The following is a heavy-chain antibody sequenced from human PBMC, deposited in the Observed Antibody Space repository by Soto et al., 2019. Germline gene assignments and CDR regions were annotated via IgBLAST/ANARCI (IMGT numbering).Heavy chain of an antibody. Sequence: QVQLQESGPGLVKPSETLSLTCTVSGGSISSYYWSWIRQPPGKGLEWIGYIYYSGSTNYNPSLTSRVTISVDTSKNQFSLKLSSVTAADTAVYYCARGVCSGSYFGYWGQGTLVTVSS. D-gene: IGHD3-10*02. J-gene: IGHJ4*02. CDR2: IYYSGST. V-gene: IGHV4-59*01. CDR1: GGSISSYY. CDR3: ARGVCSGSYFGY.